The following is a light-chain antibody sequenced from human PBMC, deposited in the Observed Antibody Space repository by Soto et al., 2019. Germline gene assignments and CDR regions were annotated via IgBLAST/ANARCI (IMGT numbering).Light chain of an antibody. CDR2: SAS. CDR1: QAVNTR. CDR3: QQYDNWPPYT. Sequence: EIFLTQSRSTLSSFTVDIVTLSCRASQAVNTRLAWYQHKPGQAPRLLIYSASIRATGIPARFSGSGSGTEFTLTISSLQSEDVAVYYCQQYDNWPPYTFGQGTKVDIK. V-gene: IGKV3-15*01. J-gene: IGKJ2*01.